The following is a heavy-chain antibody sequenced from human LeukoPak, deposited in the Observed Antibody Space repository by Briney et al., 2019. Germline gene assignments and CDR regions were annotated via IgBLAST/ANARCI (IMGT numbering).Heavy chain of an antibody. CDR1: GGSISSYY. CDR2: IYTSGST. D-gene: IGHD3-3*01. CDR3: ARVDITIFGVATGWFDP. V-gene: IGHV4-4*07. J-gene: IGHJ5*02. Sequence: SETLSLTCTVSGGSISSYYWSWIRQPAGKGLEWIGRIYTSGSTNYNPSLKSRVTMSVDTSKDQFSLKLSSVTAADTAVYYCARVDITIFGVATGWFDPWGQGTLVTVSS.